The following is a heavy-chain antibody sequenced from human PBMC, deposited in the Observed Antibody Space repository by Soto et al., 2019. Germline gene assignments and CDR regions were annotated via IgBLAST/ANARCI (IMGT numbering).Heavy chain of an antibody. D-gene: IGHD6-6*01. J-gene: IGHJ4*02. CDR2: IYWDGDK. Sequence: QITLKESGPTLVKPTQPLTLTCTFSGFSITTNGAGVGWIRQPPGKALEWLALIYWDGDKRYSPSLSSRLTITGDTSKNQVVLTMTNMDPMDSATYFCAHRGESVAPRPIEFFDYWGQGTLVTVSS. CDR3: AHRGESVAPRPIEFFDY. V-gene: IGHV2-5*02. CDR1: GFSITTNGAG.